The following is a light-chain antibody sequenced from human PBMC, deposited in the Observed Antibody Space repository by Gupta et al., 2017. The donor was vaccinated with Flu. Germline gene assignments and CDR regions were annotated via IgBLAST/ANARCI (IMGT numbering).Light chain of an antibody. CDR2: GAS. CDR1: QSVSSNY. Sequence: EIVLTQSPGTLSVSPGERATLSCGASQSVSSNYLAWYQQKPGQPPRLLIYGASNRATGIPDSFSGSGSGTDFTLTISRLEPEDFAVYYCQQYGISPFTFGPWTKVEIK. J-gene: IGKJ3*01. V-gene: IGKV3-20*01. CDR3: QQYGISPFT.